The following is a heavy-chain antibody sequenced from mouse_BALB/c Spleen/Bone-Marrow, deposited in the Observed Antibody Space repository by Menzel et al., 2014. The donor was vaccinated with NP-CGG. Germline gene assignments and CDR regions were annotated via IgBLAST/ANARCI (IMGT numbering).Heavy chain of an antibody. D-gene: IGHD2-1*01. CDR1: GFSLTSYG. V-gene: IGHV2-9*02. CDR2: IWAGGST. Sequence: VQGVESGPGLVAPSQSLSTTCTVSGFSLTSYGVHWVRQPPGKGLEWLGVIWAGGSTNYNSALMSRLSISKDNSKSQVFLKMNSLQTDDTAMYYCAREYYGNGYAMDYWGQGTSVTVSS. J-gene: IGHJ4*01. CDR3: AREYYGNGYAMDY.